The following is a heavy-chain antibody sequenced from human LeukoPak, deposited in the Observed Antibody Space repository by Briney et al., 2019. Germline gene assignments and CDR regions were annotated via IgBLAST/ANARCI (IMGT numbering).Heavy chain of an antibody. V-gene: IGHV4-61*01. D-gene: IGHD1-14*01. CDR2: IYYSGST. Sequence: SETLSLTRTVSGGSVSSGSYYWSWIRQPPGKGLEWIGYIYYSGSTNYNPSLKSRVTISVDTSKNQFSLKLSSVTAADTAVYYCARDRRNLFDPWGQGTLVTVSS. CDR3: ARDRRNLFDP. J-gene: IGHJ5*02. CDR1: GGSVSSGSYY.